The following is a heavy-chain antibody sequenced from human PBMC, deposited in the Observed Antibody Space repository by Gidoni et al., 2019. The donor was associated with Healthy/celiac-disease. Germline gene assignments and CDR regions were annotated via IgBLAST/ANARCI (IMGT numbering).Heavy chain of an antibody. J-gene: IGHJ4*02. CDR1: GGSISSYY. V-gene: IGHV4-59*01. D-gene: IGHD3-10*01. CDR2: IYYPGST. CDR3: ARGRYYGSGTPTIDY. Sequence: QVQLQESGPGLVKPSATLSLTCTVSGGSISSYYWSWIRQPPGKGLEWIGYIYYPGSTKYNPSLKSRVTISVDTSKNQFSLKLSSVTTADTAVYYCARGRYYGSGTPTIDYWGQGTLVTVSS.